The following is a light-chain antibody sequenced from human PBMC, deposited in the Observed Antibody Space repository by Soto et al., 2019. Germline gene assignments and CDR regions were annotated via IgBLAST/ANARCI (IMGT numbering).Light chain of an antibody. Sequence: DIQMTQSPSSVSSSVGDRVTITCRASQDVSSWLVWYQQKPGQAPKLLIYAASNLQSGVPSRFSGSGSGTDFTLTISSLQPEDSATYCCQQASTFPRTFGGGTKVDI. CDR3: QQASTFPRT. CDR2: AAS. J-gene: IGKJ4*01. V-gene: IGKV1-12*01. CDR1: QDVSSW.